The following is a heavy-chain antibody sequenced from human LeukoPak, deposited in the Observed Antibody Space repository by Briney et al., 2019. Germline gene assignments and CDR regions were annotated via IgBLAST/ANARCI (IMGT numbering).Heavy chain of an antibody. CDR3: AREGWGLNAFDI. CDR2: IYRGGST. J-gene: IGHJ3*02. V-gene: IGHV3-53*01. D-gene: IGHD7-27*01. CDR1: GFTVSSNY. Sequence: GGSLRLSCAASGFTVSSNYMSWVRQAPGKGLEWVSVIYRGGSTYYADSVKGRFTISRDNSKNTLYLQMNSLRAEDTAVYYCAREGWGLNAFDIWGQGTMVTVSS.